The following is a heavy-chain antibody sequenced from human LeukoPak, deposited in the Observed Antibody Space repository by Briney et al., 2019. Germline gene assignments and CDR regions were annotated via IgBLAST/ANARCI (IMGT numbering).Heavy chain of an antibody. CDR2: IYKTGST. Sequence: PSKTLSLTCTVSGVSISSTSFFWGLIRQSPGKGLEWIASIYKTGSTYYNPSLKSRATISVDTSKNQFSLKLTSVTAADTAVYYCARILNFYDTTGPVFDYWGQGTLVTVSS. CDR1: GVSISSTSFF. V-gene: IGHV4-39*07. CDR3: ARILNFYDTTGPVFDY. J-gene: IGHJ4*02. D-gene: IGHD3-22*01.